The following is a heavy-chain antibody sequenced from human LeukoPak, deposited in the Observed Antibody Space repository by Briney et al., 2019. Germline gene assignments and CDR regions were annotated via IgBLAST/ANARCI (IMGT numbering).Heavy chain of an antibody. CDR2: IKQDGREK. J-gene: IGHJ1*01. CDR3: AGGDLT. V-gene: IGHV3-7*04. CDR1: GFTFSSYW. D-gene: IGHD1-14*01. Sequence: GGSLRLSCAASGFTFSSYWMSWVRQAPGKGLEWVAYIKQDGREKYYVDSVEGRFTISRDNAKNSLYLQMNSLRAADTAVYSGAGGDLTGGQGTLVTVSS.